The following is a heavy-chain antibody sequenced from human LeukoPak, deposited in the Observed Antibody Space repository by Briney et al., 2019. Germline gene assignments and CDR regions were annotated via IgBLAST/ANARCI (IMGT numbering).Heavy chain of an antibody. D-gene: IGHD2-2*01. V-gene: IGHV4-39*07. CDR1: GGSISSSNYY. CDR2: IDYSGST. J-gene: IGHJ4*02. CDR3: AREPRTTCYDY. Sequence: PSETLSLTCTVSGGSISSSNYYWGWIRQPPGKGLEWIGSIDYSGSTYYNPSLKSRVTISVDTSKNQFSLKLSSVTAADTAVYYCAREPRTTCYDYWGQGTLVTVSS.